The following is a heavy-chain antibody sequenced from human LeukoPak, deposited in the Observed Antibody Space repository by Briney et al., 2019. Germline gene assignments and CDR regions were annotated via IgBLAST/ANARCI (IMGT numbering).Heavy chain of an antibody. Sequence: SETLSLTCTVSGGSISSGDYYWSWIRQPPGKGLEWIGYIYYSGSTYYNPSLKSRVTISVDTSKNQFSLKLSSVTAADTAVYYCARDRFAWFGEFRPRWYFDLWGRGTLVTVSS. V-gene: IGHV4-30-4*01. CDR1: GGSISSGDYY. D-gene: IGHD3-10*01. CDR2: IYYSGST. CDR3: ARDRFAWFGEFRPRWYFDL. J-gene: IGHJ2*01.